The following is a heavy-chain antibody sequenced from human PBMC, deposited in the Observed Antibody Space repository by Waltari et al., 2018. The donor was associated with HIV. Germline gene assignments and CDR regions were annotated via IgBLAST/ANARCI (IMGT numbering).Heavy chain of an antibody. D-gene: IGHD5-12*01. Sequence: QVRLVQSGAAVKKPGSSVKISCNASGDTFSSNAVTWVRQAPGQGLEWMGRIIPVLHTADYAQKFQGRVTITVDRSTATVYMELSSLRSDDTAVYYCARGRGIHLGMDVWGQGTTVTVSS. V-gene: IGHV1-69*04. J-gene: IGHJ6*02. CDR3: ARGRGIHLGMDV. CDR2: IIPVLHTA. CDR1: GDTFSSNA.